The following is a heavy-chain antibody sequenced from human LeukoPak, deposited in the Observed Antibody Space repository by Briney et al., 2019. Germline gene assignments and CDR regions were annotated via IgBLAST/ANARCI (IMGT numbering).Heavy chain of an antibody. CDR3: AKDSGYYGSGSPQGYFDY. CDR2: TSYDGSIK. V-gene: IGHV3-30*18. J-gene: IGHJ4*02. D-gene: IGHD3-10*01. CDR1: GFSFRSYG. Sequence: GGSLRLSCAASGFSFRSYGMHWVRQAPGKGLEWVAVTSYDGSIKYYAVSVKGRFTISRDNSKNTLFLQMNSLRAEDTAVYYCAKDSGYYGSGSPQGYFDYWGQGALVTVSS.